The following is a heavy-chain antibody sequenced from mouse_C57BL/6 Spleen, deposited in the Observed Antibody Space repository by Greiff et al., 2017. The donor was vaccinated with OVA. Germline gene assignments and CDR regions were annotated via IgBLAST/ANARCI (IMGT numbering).Heavy chain of an antibody. CDR2: IDPSDSYT. CDR3: ARGRRGDYEGFAY. V-gene: IGHV1-69*01. CDR1: GYTFTSYW. D-gene: IGHD2-4*01. J-gene: IGHJ3*01. Sequence: QLQQPGAELVMPGASVKLSCKASGYTFTSYWMHWVKQRPGQGLEWIGEIDPSDSYTNYNQKFKGKSTLTVDKSSSTAYMQLSSLTSEDSAVYYCARGRRGDYEGFAYWGQGTLVTVSA.